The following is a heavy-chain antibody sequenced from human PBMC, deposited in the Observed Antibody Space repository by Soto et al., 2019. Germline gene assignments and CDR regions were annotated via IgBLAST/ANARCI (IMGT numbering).Heavy chain of an antibody. Sequence: GGSLRLSCAASGFTFSSYGMHWVRQAPGKGLEWVAVIWYDGSNKYYADSVKGRFTISRDNSKNTLYLQMNSLRAEDTAVYYCARGDYYDSSGYYVFDYWGQGTLVTVSS. D-gene: IGHD3-22*01. V-gene: IGHV3-33*01. CDR3: ARGDYYDSSGYYVFDY. J-gene: IGHJ4*02. CDR2: IWYDGSNK. CDR1: GFTFSSYG.